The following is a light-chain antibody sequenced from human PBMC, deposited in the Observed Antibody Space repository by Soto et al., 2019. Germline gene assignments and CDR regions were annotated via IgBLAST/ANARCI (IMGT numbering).Light chain of an antibody. CDR1: QTISTH. Sequence: DIQMTQSPSSLSASVGDSVTITCRASQTISTHLNWYQQKPGKAPKLLIYAASSLQSGVPSRFSGSGSGTDFTLTISSLQPEDFATYSCQQTDSTPPTFGQGTKVEIK. V-gene: IGKV1-39*01. CDR2: AAS. J-gene: IGKJ1*01. CDR3: QQTDSTPPT.